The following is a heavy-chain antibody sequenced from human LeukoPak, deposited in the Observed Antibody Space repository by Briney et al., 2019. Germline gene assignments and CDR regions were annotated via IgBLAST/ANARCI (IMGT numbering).Heavy chain of an antibody. V-gene: IGHV3-7*01. Sequence: PGGSLRLSCAASGFTFSSYAMSWVRQAPGKGLDWVANIKHDGSTKYYVDSVKGRFTISRDNAKNSLYLQMNSLRVDDTAVYYCARDPGTSSSSDYFDYWGQGTLVTVSS. CDR2: IKHDGSTK. CDR3: ARDPGTSSSSDYFDY. J-gene: IGHJ4*02. CDR1: GFTFSSYA. D-gene: IGHD6-6*01.